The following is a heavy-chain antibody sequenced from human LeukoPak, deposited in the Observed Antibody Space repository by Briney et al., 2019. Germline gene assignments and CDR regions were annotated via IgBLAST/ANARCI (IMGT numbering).Heavy chain of an antibody. J-gene: IGHJ4*02. V-gene: IGHV3-11*01. D-gene: IGHD5-18*01. CDR1: GFTFSDYY. CDR2: ISSSGSTI. CDR3: ARAVRGYSYGVHPPLFDY. Sequence: GGSLRLSCAASGFTFSDYYMSWIRQAPGEGLEWVSYISSSGSTIYYADSVKGRFTISRDNAKNSLYLQMNSLRAEDTAVYYCARAVRGYSYGVHPPLFDYWGQGTLVTVSS.